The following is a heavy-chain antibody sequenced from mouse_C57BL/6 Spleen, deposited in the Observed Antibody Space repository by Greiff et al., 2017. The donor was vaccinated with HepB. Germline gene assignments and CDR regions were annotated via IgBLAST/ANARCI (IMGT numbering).Heavy chain of an antibody. CDR1: GYTFSSSW. CDR2: IYPRNGDT. D-gene: IGHD2-3*01. Sequence: QVQLQQPGAELVKPGASVKFSCKASGYTFSSSWMHWVKQRPGQGLEWIGMIYPRNGDTNYNGKFKGKATLTVAKSSSTAYMQLSSLTAEDSAVYFCEREPIDYDVDWFADWGQGTPVTVS. CDR3: EREPIDYDVDWFAD. J-gene: IGHJ3*01. V-gene: IGHV1-82*01.